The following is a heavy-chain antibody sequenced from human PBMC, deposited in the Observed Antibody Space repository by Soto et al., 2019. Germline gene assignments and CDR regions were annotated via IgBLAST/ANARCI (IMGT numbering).Heavy chain of an antibody. CDR3: AKQALLPYYYGMDV. D-gene: IGHD1-26*01. CDR2: ISGSGGST. V-gene: IGHV3-23*01. J-gene: IGHJ6*02. Sequence: HPGGSLRLSCAASGFTFSSYAMSWVRQAPGKGLEWVSAISGSGGSTYYADSVKGRFTISRDNSKNTLYLQMNSLRAEDTAVYYCAKQALLPYYYGMDVWGQGTTVTVSS. CDR1: GFTFSSYA.